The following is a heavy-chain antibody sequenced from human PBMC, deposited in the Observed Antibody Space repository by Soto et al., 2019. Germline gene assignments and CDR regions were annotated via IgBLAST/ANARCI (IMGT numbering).Heavy chain of an antibody. J-gene: IGHJ6*02. CDR3: ARQFDIVVVVAATAHTNNYYYGMDV. D-gene: IGHD2-15*01. CDR2: IYYSGST. V-gene: IGHV4-39*01. Sequence: PSETLSLTCTVSGGSISSSSYYWGWIRQPPGKGLEWIGSIYYSGSTYYNPSLKSRVTISVDTSKNQFSLKLSSVTAADTAVYYCARQFDIVVVVAATAHTNNYYYGMDVWGQGTTVTVSS. CDR1: GGSISSSSYY.